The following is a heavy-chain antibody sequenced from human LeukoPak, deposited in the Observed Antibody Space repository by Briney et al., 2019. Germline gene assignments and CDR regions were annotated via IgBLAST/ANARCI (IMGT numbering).Heavy chain of an antibody. CDR3: ARDGSLPDY. J-gene: IGHJ4*02. CDR2: IISDGSST. Sequence: GGSLRLSCAASGFTFSNYWMHWVRQTPGKGLVWVSRIISDGSSTSYADSVKGRFTISRDNAKNTLYLQMNSLRTEDTAVYYCARDGSLPDYWGQGTLVTVSS. V-gene: IGHV3-74*01. CDR1: GFTFSNYW.